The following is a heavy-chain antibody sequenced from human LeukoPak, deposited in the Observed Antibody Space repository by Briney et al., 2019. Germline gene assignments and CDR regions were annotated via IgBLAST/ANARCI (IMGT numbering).Heavy chain of an antibody. V-gene: IGHV3-9*01. Sequence: GGSLRLSCAASGFTFGDYAMHWVRQAPGKGLEWVSGISWNSGSIGYADSVKGRFTISRDNAKNSLYLQMNSLRAEDTALYYCARDLYDILTGYSTPGGYWGQGTLVTVSS. J-gene: IGHJ4*02. CDR2: ISWNSGSI. CDR3: ARDLYDILTGYSTPGGY. D-gene: IGHD3-9*01. CDR1: GFTFGDYA.